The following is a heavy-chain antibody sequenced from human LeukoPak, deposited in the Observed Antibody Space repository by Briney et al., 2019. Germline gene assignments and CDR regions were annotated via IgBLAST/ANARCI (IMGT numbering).Heavy chain of an antibody. CDR1: GFTFSSYG. J-gene: IGHJ4*02. CDR3: AKDPGPYCSGGSCSRFDY. D-gene: IGHD2-15*01. V-gene: IGHV3-33*06. Sequence: PGGSLRLSCAASGFTFSSYGMHWVRQAPGKGLEWVAVIWCDGSNKYYADSVKGRFTISRDNSKNTLYLQMNSLRAEDTAVYYCAKDPGPYCSGGSCSRFDYWGQGTLVTVSS. CDR2: IWCDGSNK.